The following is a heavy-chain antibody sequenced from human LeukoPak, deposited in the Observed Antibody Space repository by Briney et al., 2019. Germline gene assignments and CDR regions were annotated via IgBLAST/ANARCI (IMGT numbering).Heavy chain of an antibody. J-gene: IGHJ4*02. V-gene: IGHV4-59*08. Sequence: PSETLSLTCTVSGGSISSYYWSWIRQPPGKGLEWIGYIYYSGSTNYNPSLKSRVTISVDTSKNQFSLKLSSVTAAETAVYYCARRTAAGNYFDYWGQGTLVTVSS. CDR3: ARRTAAGNYFDY. D-gene: IGHD6-13*01. CDR1: GGSISSYY. CDR2: IYYSGST.